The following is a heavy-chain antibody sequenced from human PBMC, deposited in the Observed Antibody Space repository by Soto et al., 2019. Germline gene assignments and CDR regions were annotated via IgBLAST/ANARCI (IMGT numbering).Heavy chain of an antibody. Sequence: GGSLRLSCAASGFTFSTYSMTWVRQAPGRGLEWVLYISSSSSAIYYADSVRGRFTISRDNAKNSLYLQVNSLRAEDTAVYYCARAPGDDILSGYYTRYGMDVWGQGTTVTVSS. CDR2: ISSSSSAI. D-gene: IGHD3-9*01. J-gene: IGHJ6*02. CDR3: ARAPGDDILSGYYTRYGMDV. CDR1: GFTFSTYS. V-gene: IGHV3-48*01.